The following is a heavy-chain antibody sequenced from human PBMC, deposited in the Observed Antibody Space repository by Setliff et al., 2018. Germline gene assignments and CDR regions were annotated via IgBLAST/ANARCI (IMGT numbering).Heavy chain of an antibody. CDR2: IIPMFGTA. CDR1: GGTFSSYA. J-gene: IGHJ4*02. CDR3: AARCSSTSCRYYYGSGSSVPFDY. D-gene: IGHD3-10*01. Sequence: GASVKVSCKASGGTFSSYAISWERQAPGQGLEWMGGIIPMFGTANYAQKFQGRVTITADESTSTAYMELSSLRSEDTAVYYCAARCSSTSCRYYYGSGSSVPFDYWGQGALVTVSS. V-gene: IGHV1-69*13.